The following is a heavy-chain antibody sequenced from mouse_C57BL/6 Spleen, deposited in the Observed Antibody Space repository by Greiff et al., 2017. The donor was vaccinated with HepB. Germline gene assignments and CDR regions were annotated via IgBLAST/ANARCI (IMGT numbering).Heavy chain of an antibody. CDR1: GFTFSDYY. CDR3: ASHIVTTRYFDV. D-gene: IGHD2-5*01. CDR2: ISNGGGST. J-gene: IGHJ1*03. Sequence: EVKVVESGGGLVQPGGSLKLSCAASGFTFSDYYMYWVRQTPEKRLEWVAYISNGGGSTYYPDTVKGRFTISRDNAKNTLYLQMSHLKSEDTAMYYCASHIVTTRYFDVWGTGTTVTVSS. V-gene: IGHV5-12*01.